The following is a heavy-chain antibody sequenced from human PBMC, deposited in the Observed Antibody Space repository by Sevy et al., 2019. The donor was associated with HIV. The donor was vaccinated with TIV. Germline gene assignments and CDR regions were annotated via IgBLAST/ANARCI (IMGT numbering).Heavy chain of an antibody. V-gene: IGHV1-18*01. CDR1: GYALTDFP. CDR3: ARDGYDGSGYQRGLFDF. D-gene: IGHD3-22*01. CDR2: INGHNGNT. J-gene: IGHJ4*02. Sequence: ASVKVSCKFSGYALTDFPIHWVRQAPRQGLEWMGWINGHNGNTNYVQNLQGRVTMTTDTSTNTAYMELRSLRSDDTAVYYCARDGYDGSGYQRGLFDFWGQGTLVTVSS.